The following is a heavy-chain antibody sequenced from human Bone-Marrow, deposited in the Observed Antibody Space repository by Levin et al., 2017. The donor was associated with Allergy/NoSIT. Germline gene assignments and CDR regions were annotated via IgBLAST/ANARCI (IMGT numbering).Heavy chain of an antibody. J-gene: IGHJ6*03. V-gene: IGHV1-2*02. CDR2: INPNTGGT. Sequence: GESLKISCKASGYIFTDYYMHWVRQAPGQGLEWMGWINPNTGGTSYSQNFQGRVTMTRDTSISTAYMDLSSLRSDDTAVYYCARGIASGGKTYYYYSMDVWGTGTTVAVSS. CDR3: ARGIASGGKTYYYYSMDV. CDR1: GYIFTDYY. D-gene: IGHD6-13*01.